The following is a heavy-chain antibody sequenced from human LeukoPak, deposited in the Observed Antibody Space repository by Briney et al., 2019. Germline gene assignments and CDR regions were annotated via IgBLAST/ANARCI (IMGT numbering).Heavy chain of an antibody. CDR3: VKVRGRARVGYFDY. J-gene: IGHJ4*02. V-gene: IGHV3-66*01. CDR1: GXTLSSNY. Sequence: GGSLRLSCVASGXTLSSNYMNWVRQAPGKGQEWVSVIYSGGSTYYADSVKGRFTISRDNSKNTLYLQMNSLRAEDTAVYYCVKVRGRARVGYFDYWGQGTLVTVSS. CDR2: IYSGGST. D-gene: IGHD1-26*01.